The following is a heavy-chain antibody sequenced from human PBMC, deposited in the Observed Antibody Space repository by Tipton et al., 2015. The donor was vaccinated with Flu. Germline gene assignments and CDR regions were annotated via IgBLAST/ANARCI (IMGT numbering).Heavy chain of an antibody. CDR1: GFIVSSSY. D-gene: IGHD6-6*01. V-gene: IGHV3-11*01. J-gene: IGHJ3*02. CDR3: ARGRSSFAFDI. CDR2: ISSSGSTI. Sequence: SLRLSCATSGFIVSSSYITWVRQAPGKGLEWVSYISSSGSTIYYADSVKGRFTISRDNAKNSLYLQMNSLRAEDTAVYYCARGRSSFAFDIWGQGTMVNVSS.